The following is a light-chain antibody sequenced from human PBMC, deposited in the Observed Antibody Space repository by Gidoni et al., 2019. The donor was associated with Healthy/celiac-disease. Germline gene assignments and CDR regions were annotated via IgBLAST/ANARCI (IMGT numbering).Light chain of an antibody. V-gene: IGKV2-28*01. CDR1: QSLLHSNGYNY. Sequence: DSVMTQSPLPLPVTPGEPASISCRSSQSLLHSNGYNYLDWYLQKPGQSPQLLIYLGTDRASGVPDRCSGSGSGTDFTLKSSRVEAEDVGVYYCMQALQTPRTFGQGTKVEIK. CDR3: MQALQTPRT. J-gene: IGKJ1*01. CDR2: LGT.